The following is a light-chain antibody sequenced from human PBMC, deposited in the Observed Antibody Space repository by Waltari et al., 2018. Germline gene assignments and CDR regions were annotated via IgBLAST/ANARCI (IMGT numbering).Light chain of an antibody. J-gene: IGLJ2*01. V-gene: IGLV3-25*03. CDR1: TLPTQL. CDR2: KDK. CDR3: QSADSIDSYVV. Sequence: SFELTQPPSMSVSPGQTARITGSADTLPTQLDYWYQQKAGQAPVLVIYKDKERPSGIPERFSGSSSGATVTLTISEVQAEDEADYYCQSADSIDSYVVFGGGTKLTVL.